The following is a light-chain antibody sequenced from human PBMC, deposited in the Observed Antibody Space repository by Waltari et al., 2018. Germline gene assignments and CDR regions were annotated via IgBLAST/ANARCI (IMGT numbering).Light chain of an antibody. CDR2: EVS. CDR1: SSDVGSYNL. J-gene: IGLJ2*01. Sequence: QSALTQPASVSGSPGPSITISCTGTSSDVGSYNLVTWDQQYPGKAPKLMIYEVSQRPSGVSMRFSGSKAGNTASLTISGLQAEDEADYYCCSYASSGTGVFGGGTKVTVL. V-gene: IGLV2-23*02. CDR3: CSYASSGTGV.